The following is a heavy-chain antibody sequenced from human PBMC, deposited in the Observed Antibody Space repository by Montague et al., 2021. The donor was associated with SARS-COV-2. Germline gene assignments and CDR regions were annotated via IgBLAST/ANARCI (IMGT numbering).Heavy chain of an antibody. D-gene: IGHD3-10*01. V-gene: IGHV3-74*01. J-gene: IGHJ4*02. CDR3: VRPLWFGDSDYYFDS. CDR2: IKPDGTST. CDR1: GFTFRSYW. Sequence: SLRLSCAASGFTFRSYWMHWVRQVPGRGPVWVSRIKPDGTSTHYAASVKGRFIISRYNARNTLSLQMTNMRADDTAIYYCVRPLWFGDSDYYFDSWGRGTMVTVSS.